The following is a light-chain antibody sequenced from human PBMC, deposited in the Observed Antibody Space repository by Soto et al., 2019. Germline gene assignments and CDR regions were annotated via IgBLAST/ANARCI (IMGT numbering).Light chain of an antibody. CDR2: GVT. Sequence: SALTQPASVSGFPGQSITISCTGTKNDVGLYDYVSWYQQHPGEAPKLIIYGVTNRPSGVSNRFSGSKSGNTASLTISGLQAEDEADYFCSSYTTTTLEVFGTGTKVTVL. V-gene: IGLV2-14*01. J-gene: IGLJ1*01. CDR1: KNDVGLYDY. CDR3: SSYTTTTLEV.